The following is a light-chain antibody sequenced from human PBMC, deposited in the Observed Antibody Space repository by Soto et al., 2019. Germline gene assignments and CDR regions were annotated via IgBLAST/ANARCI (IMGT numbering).Light chain of an antibody. CDR1: QSMRTS. V-gene: IGKV1-39*01. CDR2: GAS. CDR3: QQTYNVPYT. J-gene: IGKJ2*01. Sequence: DIQMIQSPSSLSASVGDTISVTCRASQSMRTSVHWYQHSPGQPPKLLVHGASNLHSGVPSRFSGSGSGTEFTLIISSLQPDDFGTYYCQQTYNVPYTFGQGT.